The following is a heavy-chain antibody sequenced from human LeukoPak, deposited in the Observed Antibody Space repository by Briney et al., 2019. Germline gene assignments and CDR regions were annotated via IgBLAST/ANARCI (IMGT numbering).Heavy chain of an antibody. CDR3: AKGMVRGVIPDY. CDR2: ISGGGVST. V-gene: IGHV3-23*01. Sequence: GGSLRLSCAASGFTFSSYAMSWVRQAPGKGLEWVSAISGGGVSTYYADSIKGRFTISRDDSKNTLYLQMNSLRAEDTAVYYCAKGMVRGVIPDYWGQGTLVTVSS. D-gene: IGHD3-10*01. CDR1: GFTFSSYA. J-gene: IGHJ4*02.